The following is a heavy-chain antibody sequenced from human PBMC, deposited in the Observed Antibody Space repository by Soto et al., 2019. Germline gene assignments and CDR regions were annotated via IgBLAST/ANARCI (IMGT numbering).Heavy chain of an antibody. J-gene: IGHJ4*02. CDR2: SSSSGSTI. Sequence: QLVESGGGLIQPGGSLRLSCAASGFPFGAYSMKWVRQAPGKGLEWISYSSSSGSTIYYADSVKGRFTISRDRAKTSLYLYMSSLRDEDTAVYYCARDRIMYSKFPETFDSWGQGTLVTVSS. CDR1: GFPFGAYS. D-gene: IGHD2-8*01. V-gene: IGHV3-48*02. CDR3: ARDRIMYSKFPETFDS.